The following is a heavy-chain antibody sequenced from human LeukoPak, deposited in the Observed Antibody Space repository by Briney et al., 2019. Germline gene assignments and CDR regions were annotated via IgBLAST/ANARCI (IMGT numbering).Heavy chain of an antibody. V-gene: IGHV4-31*03. CDR3: ARGSRRTYYDFWSGYPTYYFDY. J-gene: IGHJ4*02. CDR2: IYYSGST. Sequence: SETLSLTCTVSGGSISSGGYYWSWIRQHPGKGLEWIGYIYYSGSTYYNPSLKSRVTISVDTSKNQFSLKLSSVTAADTAVYYCARGSRRTYYDFWSGYPTYYFDYWGRGTLVTVSS. CDR1: GGSISSGGYY. D-gene: IGHD3-3*01.